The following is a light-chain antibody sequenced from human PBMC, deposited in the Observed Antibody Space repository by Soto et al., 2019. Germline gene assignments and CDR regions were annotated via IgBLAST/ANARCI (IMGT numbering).Light chain of an antibody. CDR1: QGVGGW. CDR2: ATS. J-gene: IGKJ1*01. Sequence: IQMTQSPSSVSASVGDRVTMTCRASQGVGGWLAWYQQKPGKVPKLLIYATSSLHSGVPSRFSGSGSGTEFTLTISRLQPDDFGTYYCQQYDTHTWSFGQGTKVQIK. V-gene: IGKV1-12*01. CDR3: QQYDTHTWS.